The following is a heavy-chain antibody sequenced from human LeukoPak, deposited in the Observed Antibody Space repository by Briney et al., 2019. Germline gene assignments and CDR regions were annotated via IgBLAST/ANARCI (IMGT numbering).Heavy chain of an antibody. V-gene: IGHV3-30*18. CDR2: ISYDGIKN. CDR3: AKDVQSTPYYYYGMDV. Sequence: PGGSLRLSCAASGFTFSSFDMHWVRQAPGKGLEWVAVISYDGIKNYYGDSVKGRFTISRDNSKNTVYLQMNSLRAEDTAVYSCAKDVQSTPYYYYGMDVWGQGTTVTVSS. D-gene: IGHD2-15*01. CDR1: GFTFSSFD. J-gene: IGHJ6*02.